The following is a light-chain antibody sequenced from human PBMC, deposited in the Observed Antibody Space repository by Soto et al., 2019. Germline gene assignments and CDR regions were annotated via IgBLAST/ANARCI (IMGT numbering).Light chain of an antibody. CDR3: SSYTSSDTLV. J-gene: IGLJ1*01. CDR1: ISDVGGYNY. V-gene: IGLV2-14*01. Sequence: QSVLTQPDSLSGSPGQSISISCTGTISDVGGYNYVSWYQHYPGKAPKLMIYEVIKRPSEVSSRISGSKSGNTASLTISGLQAEDEADYYCSSYTSSDTLVFGTGTKVTVL. CDR2: EVI.